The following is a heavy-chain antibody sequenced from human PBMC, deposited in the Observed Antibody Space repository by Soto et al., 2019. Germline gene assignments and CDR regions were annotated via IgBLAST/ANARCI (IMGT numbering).Heavy chain of an antibody. D-gene: IGHD4-17*01. V-gene: IGHV3-7*03. CDR2: IKQDGSEK. CDR1: GFTFSSYW. J-gene: IGHJ6*02. Sequence: GSLRLSCAASGFTFSSYWMSWVRQAPGKGLEWVANIKQDGSEKYYVDSVKGRFTISRDNAKNSLYLQMNSLRAEDTAVYYCARAVTTVVTQDDYGMDVWGQGTTVTVSS. CDR3: ARAVTTVVTQDDYGMDV.